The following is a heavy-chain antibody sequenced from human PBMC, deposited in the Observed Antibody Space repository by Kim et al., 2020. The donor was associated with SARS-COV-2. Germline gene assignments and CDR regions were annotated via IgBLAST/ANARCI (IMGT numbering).Heavy chain of an antibody. CDR1: GFTFSSYW. J-gene: IGHJ4*02. CDR2: IKQDGSEK. CDR3: AREAYDYVWGSYRFFDS. D-gene: IGHD3-16*02. V-gene: IGHV3-7*03. Sequence: GGSLRLSCAASGFTFSSYWMSWVRQAPGKGLEWVANIKQDGSEKYYVDSVKGRFTISRDNAKNSLYLQMNSLRAEDTAVYYCAREAYDYVWGSYRFFDSGGQGTLGT.